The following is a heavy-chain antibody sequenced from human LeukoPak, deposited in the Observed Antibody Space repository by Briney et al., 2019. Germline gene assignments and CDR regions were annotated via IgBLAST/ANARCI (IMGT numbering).Heavy chain of an antibody. CDR2: VKKDGSEK. J-gene: IGHJ6*03. Sequence: GGSLRLSCTASGFTFSSYWMDWVRQALGKGLEGVASVKKDGSEKKYVDSVKGRFTISRDNAMNSLYLETNSLRTEDTAVYYCTRGIVASVIYYYYMDVRGKGTTVTVSS. V-gene: IGHV3-7*01. D-gene: IGHD5-12*01. CDR3: TRGIVASVIYYYYMDV. CDR1: GFTFSSYW.